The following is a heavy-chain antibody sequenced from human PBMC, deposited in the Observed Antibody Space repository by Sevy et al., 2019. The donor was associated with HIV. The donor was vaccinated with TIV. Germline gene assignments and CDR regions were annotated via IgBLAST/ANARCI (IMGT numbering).Heavy chain of an antibody. CDR2: IRPDGSDK. CDR1: GFTFSPYR. CDR3: ASGVGLDR. V-gene: IGHV3-7*01. J-gene: IGHJ5*02. Sequence: GGSLRLSCEASGFTFSPYRMTWVRQAPGKGLEWVANIRPDGSDKYYVDSVKGRFTISIDNAKNSLYLQMNSLRADDTAMYYCASGVGLDRWGQGALVTVSS. D-gene: IGHD1-26*01.